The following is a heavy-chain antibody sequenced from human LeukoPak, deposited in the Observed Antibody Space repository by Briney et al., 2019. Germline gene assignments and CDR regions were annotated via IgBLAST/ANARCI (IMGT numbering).Heavy chain of an antibody. J-gene: IGHJ3*02. D-gene: IGHD2-2*01. CDR1: GGSISSSSYY. CDR3: ARRGVIGSTSCPYAFDI. Sequence: MSSETLSLTCTVSGGSISSSSYYWGWIRQPPGKGLEWIGSIYYSGSTYYNPSLKSRVTISVDTSKNQFSLKLSSVTAADTAVYYCARRGVIGSTSCPYAFDIWGQGTMVTVSS. V-gene: IGHV4-39*01. CDR2: IYYSGST.